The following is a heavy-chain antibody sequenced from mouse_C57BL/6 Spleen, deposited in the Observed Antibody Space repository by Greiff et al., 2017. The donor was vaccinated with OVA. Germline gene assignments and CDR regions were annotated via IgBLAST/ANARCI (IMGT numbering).Heavy chain of an antibody. Sequence: VQLQQSGPELVKPGASVKISCKASGYAFSSSWMNWVKQRPGKGLEWIGRIYPGDGDTNYNGKFKGKATLTADKSSSTAYMQLSSLTSEDSAVYFCAGDLDFDYWGQGTTLTVSS. CDR3: AGDLDFDY. V-gene: IGHV1-82*01. J-gene: IGHJ2*01. CDR1: GYAFSSSW. CDR2: IYPGDGDT.